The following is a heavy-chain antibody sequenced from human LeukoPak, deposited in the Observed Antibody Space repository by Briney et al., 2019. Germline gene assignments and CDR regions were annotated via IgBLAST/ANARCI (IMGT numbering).Heavy chain of an antibody. J-gene: IGHJ4*02. Sequence: GGSLRLSCAASGFTVSMNYMSWVRQAPGRGLEWVSVIYSGGSTYYADSVKGRFTISRDNSKNTLFLQMNSLRAGDTAVYYCARGTVTMVDYWGQGTLVTVSS. CDR1: GFTVSMNY. V-gene: IGHV3-66*01. CDR2: IYSGGST. CDR3: ARGTVTMVDY. D-gene: IGHD3-10*01.